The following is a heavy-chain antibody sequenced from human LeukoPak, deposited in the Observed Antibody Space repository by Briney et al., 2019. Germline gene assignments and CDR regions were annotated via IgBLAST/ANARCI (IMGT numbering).Heavy chain of an antibody. J-gene: IGHJ4*02. V-gene: IGHV4-34*01. CDR3: AGDAEQLVVSY. Sequence: SETLSLICAVYVGSFSGYYWSWIRQPPGKGLEWIGEINHSGSTNYNPSLKSRVTISVDTSKNQFSLKLSSVTAADTAVYYCAGDAEQLVVSYWGQGTLVTVSS. D-gene: IGHD6-6*01. CDR2: INHSGST. CDR1: VGSFSGYY.